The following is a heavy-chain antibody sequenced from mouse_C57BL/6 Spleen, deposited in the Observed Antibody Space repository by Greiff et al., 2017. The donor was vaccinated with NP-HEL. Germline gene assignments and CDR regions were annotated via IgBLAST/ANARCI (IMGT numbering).Heavy chain of an antibody. CDR3: ARAGDGSRGYAMDY. D-gene: IGHD1-1*01. CDR1: GYTFTNYW. CDR2: IYPGGGYT. J-gene: IGHJ4*01. V-gene: IGHV1-63*01. Sequence: VKLMESGAELVRPGTSVKMSCKASGYTFTNYWIGWAKQRPGHGLEWIGDIYPGGGYTNYNEKFKGKATLTADKSSSTAYMQFSSLTSEDSAIYYCARAGDGSRGYAMDYWGQGTSVTVSS.